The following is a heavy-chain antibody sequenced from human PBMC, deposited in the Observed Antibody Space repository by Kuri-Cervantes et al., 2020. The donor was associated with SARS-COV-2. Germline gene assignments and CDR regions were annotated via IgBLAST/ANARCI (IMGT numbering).Heavy chain of an antibody. CDR1: GFTFSSYA. CDR2: ISSSSSYI. V-gene: IGHV3-21*04. CDR3: ASLWFGEPGYYFDY. D-gene: IGHD3-10*01. Sequence: GGSLRLSCAASGFTFSSYAMSWVRQAPGKGLEWVSSISSSSSYIYYADSVKGRFTISRGNAKNSLYLQMNSLRAEDTAVYYCASLWFGEPGYYFDYWGQGTLVTVSS. J-gene: IGHJ4*02.